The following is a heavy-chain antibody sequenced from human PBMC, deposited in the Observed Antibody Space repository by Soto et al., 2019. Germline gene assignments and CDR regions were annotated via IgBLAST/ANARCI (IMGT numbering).Heavy chain of an antibody. Sequence: SETLSLTCAVYGGSFSGYYWSWIRQPPGKGLEWIGEINHSGSTNYNPSLKSRVTISVDTSKNQFSLKLSSVTAADTAVYYCARGPLVVVAARRWVYWGQGTLVTVSS. D-gene: IGHD2-15*01. CDR3: ARGPLVVVAARRWVY. CDR2: INHSGST. CDR1: GGSFSGYY. V-gene: IGHV4-34*01. J-gene: IGHJ4*02.